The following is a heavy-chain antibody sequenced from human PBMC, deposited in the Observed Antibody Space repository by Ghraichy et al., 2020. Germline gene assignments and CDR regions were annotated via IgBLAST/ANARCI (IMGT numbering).Heavy chain of an antibody. CDR3: ATEGYCSSTSCHDENYYYYGMDV. D-gene: IGHD2-2*01. Sequence: ASVKVSCKVSGYTLTELSMHWVRQAPGKGLEWMGGFDPEDGETIYAQKFQGRVTMTEDTSTDTAYMELSSLRSEDTAVYYCATEGYCSSTSCHDENYYYYGMDVWGQGTTVTVSS. CDR1: GYTLTELS. CDR2: FDPEDGET. V-gene: IGHV1-24*01. J-gene: IGHJ6*02.